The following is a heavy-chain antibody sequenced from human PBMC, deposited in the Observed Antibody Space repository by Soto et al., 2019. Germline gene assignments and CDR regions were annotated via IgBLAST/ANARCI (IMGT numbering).Heavy chain of an antibody. Sequence: PGESLKISCKGSGYSFTSYWISWVRQMPGKGLEWMGRIDPSDSYTNYSPSFQGHVTISADKSISTAYLQWSSLKASDTAMYYCARPSQRITIFGVASSQYGMDVWGQGTTVTVSS. J-gene: IGHJ6*02. CDR1: GYSFTSYW. CDR2: IDPSDSYT. D-gene: IGHD3-3*01. CDR3: ARPSQRITIFGVASSQYGMDV. V-gene: IGHV5-10-1*01.